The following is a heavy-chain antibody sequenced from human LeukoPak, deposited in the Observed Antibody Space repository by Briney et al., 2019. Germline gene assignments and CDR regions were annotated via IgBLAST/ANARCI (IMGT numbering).Heavy chain of an antibody. V-gene: IGHV1-18*01. CDR1: GYTFTSYG. J-gene: IGHJ4*02. CDR3: ARGPPSRFITMAHYFDY. D-gene: IGHD3-10*01. CDR2: ISAYNGNT. Sequence: ASVKVSCKASGYTFTSYGISWVRQAPGQGREWMGWISAYNGNTNYAQKLQGRVTMTTDTSTSTAYMELRSLRSDDTAVYYCARGPPSRFITMAHYFDYWGQGTLVTVSS.